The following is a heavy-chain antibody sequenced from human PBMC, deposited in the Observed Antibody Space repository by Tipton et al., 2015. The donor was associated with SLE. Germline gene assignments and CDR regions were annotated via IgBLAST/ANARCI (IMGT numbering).Heavy chain of an antibody. J-gene: IGHJ4*02. V-gene: IGHV4-39*01. Sequence: TLSLTCTVSGGSISSSSYFWGWIRQPPWKGLEWIGSIYYSGGTYYNPSLKRRVTISVDTSKNQFSLKLSSVTAADTAVYYCARLSYSSSFFGYWGQGTLVTVSS. CDR3: ARLSYSSSFFGY. CDR1: GGSISSSSYF. CDR2: IYYSGGT. D-gene: IGHD6-6*01.